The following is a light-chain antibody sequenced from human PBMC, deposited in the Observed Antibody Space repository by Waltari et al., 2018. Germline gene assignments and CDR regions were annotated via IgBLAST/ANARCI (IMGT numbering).Light chain of an antibody. CDR3: MQGTQWPRT. J-gene: IGKJ1*01. V-gene: IGKV2-30*01. Sequence: DVVMTQSPLSLPVTLGQPASISCRSSQSLIYRDGNTSLNWFQQRPGQSPRRLIYKVSNRDSGVPDRFSGSGSGTDFTLKISRVEAEDVGFYFCMQGTQWPRTFGQGTKVEIK. CDR2: KVS. CDR1: QSLIYRDGNTS.